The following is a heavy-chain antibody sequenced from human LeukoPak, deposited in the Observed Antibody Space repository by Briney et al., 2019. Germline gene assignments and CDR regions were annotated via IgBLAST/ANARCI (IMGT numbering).Heavy chain of an antibody. V-gene: IGHV5-51*01. CDR2: IYPGDSDT. J-gene: IGHJ5*02. CDR1: GYSFTSYW. D-gene: IGHD5-24*01. Sequence: GESLKISCKGSGYSFTSYWIGWVRQMPGKGLEWMGIIYPGDSDTRYSPSFQGQVTISADKSISTAYLQWSSLKASDTAMYYCARSGGGGDGYNYGWAPSWFDPWGQGTLVTVSS. CDR3: ARSGGGGDGYNYGWAPSWFDP.